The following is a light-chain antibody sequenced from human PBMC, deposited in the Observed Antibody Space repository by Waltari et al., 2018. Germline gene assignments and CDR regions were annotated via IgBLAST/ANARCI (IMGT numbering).Light chain of an antibody. CDR1: QGISSS. Sequence: DIQMTQSPSSVSASVGARVTIPCRASQGISSSLAWYQQKPGKVPNLLLYAASSWQSGVPSRFSGSGAGTDFTLTISSLQPEDSATYYCQQAKSVPLTFGPGTKVDIK. CDR2: AAS. V-gene: IGKV1-12*01. CDR3: QQAKSVPLT. J-gene: IGKJ3*01.